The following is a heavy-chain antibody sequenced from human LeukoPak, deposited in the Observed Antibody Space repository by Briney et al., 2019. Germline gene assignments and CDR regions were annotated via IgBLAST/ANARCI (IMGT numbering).Heavy chain of an antibody. D-gene: IGHD3-3*01. CDR2: ISGAGGSI. CDR1: GFSFSDYA. CDR3: AKGQEFLEWIYDY. V-gene: IGHV3-23*01. Sequence: PGGSLTLSCAASGFSFSDYAMTWVRKPPGKGLEWVSGISGAGGSINYGDSVKGRFTISRDNSKNTLFLQLSGLRAEDTAVYYCAKGQEFLEWIYDYWGQGTLVTVSS. J-gene: IGHJ4*02.